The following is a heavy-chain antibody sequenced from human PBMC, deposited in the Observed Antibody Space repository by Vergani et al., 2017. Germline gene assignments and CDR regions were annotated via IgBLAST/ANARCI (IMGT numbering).Heavy chain of an antibody. CDR3: ARGLHYDFGSGYYNPPGDYYYYMDV. J-gene: IGHJ6*03. CDR2: IIPIFGTA. Sequence: QVQLVQSGAEVKKPGSSVKVSCKASGGTFSSYAISWVRQAPGQGLEWMGGIIPIFGTANYAQKFQGRVTITADESTSTAYMELSSLRSEDTAEYYCARGLHYDFGSGYYNPPGDYYYYMDVWGKGTTVTVSS. CDR1: GGTFSSYA. V-gene: IGHV1-69*01. D-gene: IGHD3-3*01.